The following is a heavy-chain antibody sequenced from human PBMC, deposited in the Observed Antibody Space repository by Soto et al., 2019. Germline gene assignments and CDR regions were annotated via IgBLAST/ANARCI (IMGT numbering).Heavy chain of an antibody. Sequence: GGSLRLSCAASGFTFSSYAMHWVRQAPGKGLEWVAVISYDGSNKYYADSVKGRFTISRDNSKNTLYLQMNSLRAEDTAVYYCARDPGHRYFAYWGQGTLVTVSS. V-gene: IGHV3-30-3*01. CDR1: GFTFSSYA. CDR2: ISYDGSNK. CDR3: ARDPGHRYFAY. J-gene: IGHJ4*02.